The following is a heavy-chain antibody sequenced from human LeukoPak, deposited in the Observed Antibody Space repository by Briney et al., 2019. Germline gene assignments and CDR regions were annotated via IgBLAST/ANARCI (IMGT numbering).Heavy chain of an antibody. CDR1: GFTFSSYG. Sequence: GGSLRLSCAASGFTFSSYGMHWVRQAPGKGLEWVAFIRYDGSNKYYADSVKGRFTISRDNSKNTLYLQMNSLRAEDTAVYYCAKDNYYDSSGYYGYWGQGTLVTVSS. CDR3: AKDNYYDSSGYYGY. D-gene: IGHD3-22*01. CDR2: IRYDGSNK. V-gene: IGHV3-30*02. J-gene: IGHJ4*02.